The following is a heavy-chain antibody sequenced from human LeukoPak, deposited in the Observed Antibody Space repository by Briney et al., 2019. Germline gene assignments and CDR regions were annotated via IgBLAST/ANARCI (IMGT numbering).Heavy chain of an antibody. CDR2: INPNSGAT. CDR3: ARVKKLMPEFEF. CDR1: GYTFIDYY. D-gene: IGHD2-2*01. V-gene: IGHV1-2*02. Sequence: ASVKVSCKSSGYTFIDYYIHWVRQAPGQGLEWMGWINPNSGATKYAQKFQGRVSMTRDTSINSAYMDLTNLRSDDTAIFYCARVKKLMPEFEFWGQGTLVTVSS. J-gene: IGHJ4*02.